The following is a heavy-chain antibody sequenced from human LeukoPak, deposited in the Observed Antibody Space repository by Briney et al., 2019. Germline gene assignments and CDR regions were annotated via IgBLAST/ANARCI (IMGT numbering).Heavy chain of an antibody. CDR2: IYYSGST. D-gene: IGHD2-15*01. CDR1: GGSISSYY. J-gene: IGHJ4*02. CDR3: ARGKYCSGGSCYRGTYYFDY. Sequence: SETLSLTCTVSGGSISSYYWSWIRQPPGKGLEWIGNIYYSGSTNYYPSLKSRVTISVDTSKNQFSLKLSSVTAADTAVYYCARGKYCSGGSCYRGTYYFDYWGQGTLVTVSS. V-gene: IGHV4-59*08.